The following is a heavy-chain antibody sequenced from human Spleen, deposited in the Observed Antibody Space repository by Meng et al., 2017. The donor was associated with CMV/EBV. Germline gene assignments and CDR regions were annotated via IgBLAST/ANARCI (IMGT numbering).Heavy chain of an antibody. CDR1: GDSGTSHSAA. Sequence: QVYVQRPGPGLVNPSQPLSLTCAIAGDSGTSHSAAWNWIRQSPSRGLEWLGRTYYRSKWYNDYAVSVKSRITINPDTSKNQFSLQLNSVTPEDTAVYYCARGQDGIAVADYWGQGTLVTVSS. CDR2: TYYRSKWYN. D-gene: IGHD6-19*01. V-gene: IGHV6-1*01. J-gene: IGHJ4*02. CDR3: ARGQDGIAVADY.